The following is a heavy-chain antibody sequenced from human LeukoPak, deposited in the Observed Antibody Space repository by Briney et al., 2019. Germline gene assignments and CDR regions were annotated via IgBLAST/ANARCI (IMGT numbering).Heavy chain of an antibody. CDR1: GFTFGSYT. V-gene: IGHV3-48*04. J-gene: IGHJ4*02. CDR2: IGFSTSRI. Sequence: GGSLRLSCAASGFTFGSYTMSWARHAPGKGLEWVSYIGFSTSRIYYAGSVKGRFTISRDDAKNSLYLQMNSLRAEDTAVYYCARDQSYAFDYWGQGILVTVSS. D-gene: IGHD4-17*01. CDR3: ARDQSYAFDY.